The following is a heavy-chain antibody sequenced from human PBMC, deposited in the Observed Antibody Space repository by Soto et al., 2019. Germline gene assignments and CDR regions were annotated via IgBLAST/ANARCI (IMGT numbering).Heavy chain of an antibody. J-gene: IGHJ5*02. CDR1: GGSISSGDYY. Sequence: QVQLQESGPGLVKPSQTLSLTCTVSGGSISSGDYYWSWIRQPPGKGLEWIGYIYYSGSTYYNPSLTSRVTISVDTSTTQFSLKLSSVTAADTAVYYCARERPDGSRLDPWGQGTLVTVSS. D-gene: IGHD6-13*01. V-gene: IGHV4-30-4*01. CDR3: ARERPDGSRLDP. CDR2: IYYSGST.